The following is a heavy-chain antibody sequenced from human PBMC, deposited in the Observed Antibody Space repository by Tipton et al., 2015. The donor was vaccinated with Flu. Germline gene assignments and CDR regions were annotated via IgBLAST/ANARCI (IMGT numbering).Heavy chain of an antibody. D-gene: IGHD1-26*01. Sequence: GLVKPSETLSLTCTVSGGSISSGNYFWGWIRQPPGKGLEWIGSVHYRGHSLFNPSLKSRVTISIDTSKNQFSLMLSSVTGADTAVYYCARLEVVVGATGGQGDYWGQGTLVTVSS. J-gene: IGHJ4*02. CDR2: VHYRGHS. CDR3: ARLEVVVGATGGQGDY. CDR1: GGSISSGNYF. V-gene: IGHV4-39*01.